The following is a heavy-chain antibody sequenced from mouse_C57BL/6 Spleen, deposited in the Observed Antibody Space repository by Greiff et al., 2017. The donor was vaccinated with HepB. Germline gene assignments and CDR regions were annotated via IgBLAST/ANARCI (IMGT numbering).Heavy chain of an antibody. CDR1: GYTFTDYE. V-gene: IGHV1-15*01. CDR3: TRKDYYSNPGNFDY. J-gene: IGHJ2*01. Sequence: VQLQQSGAELVRPGASVTLSCKASGYTFTDYEMHWVKQTPVHGLEWIGAFDPETGGTAYNQKFKGKAILTADKSSSTAYMELRSLTSEDSAVYYCTRKDYYSNPGNFDYWGQGTTLTVSS. CDR2: FDPETGGT. D-gene: IGHD2-5*01.